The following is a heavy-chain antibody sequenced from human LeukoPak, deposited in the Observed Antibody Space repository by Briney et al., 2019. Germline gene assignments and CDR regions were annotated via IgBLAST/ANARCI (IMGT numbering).Heavy chain of an antibody. Sequence: PGGSLRLSCAASGFTFSNYWMHWVRQAPGKGLVYVSRINSDGSSANYADSVQGRFTISRDNAKNSLYLQMNSLRAKDTAVYYCARRALTMARGARPYYFDYWGQGTLVTVSS. CDR1: GFTFSNYW. D-gene: IGHD3-10*01. J-gene: IGHJ4*02. CDR3: ARRALTMARGARPYYFDY. V-gene: IGHV3-74*01. CDR2: INSDGSSA.